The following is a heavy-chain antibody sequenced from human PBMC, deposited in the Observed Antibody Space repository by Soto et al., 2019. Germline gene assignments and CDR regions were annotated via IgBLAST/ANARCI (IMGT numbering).Heavy chain of an antibody. CDR3: AKRSSSSTFDY. D-gene: IGHD6-6*01. J-gene: IGHJ4*02. V-gene: IGHV3-23*01. CDR1: GFTFSSYA. CDR2: ISGSDDST. Sequence: EVQLLESGGGLVQPGESLRLSCAASGFTFSSYAMSWVRQAPGKGLGRVSVISGSDDSTYYADSVKGRFTISRDNSKNTLYLQMNSLRAEDTAVYYCAKRSSSSTFDYWGQGTLVTVSS.